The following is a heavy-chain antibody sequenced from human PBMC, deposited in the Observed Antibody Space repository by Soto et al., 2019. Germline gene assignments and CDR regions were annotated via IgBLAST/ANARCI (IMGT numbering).Heavy chain of an antibody. Sequence: SETLSLTCTVSGGSISSYYWSWIRQPPGKGLEWIGYIYYSGSTNYNPSLKSRVTISVDTSKNQFSLKLSSVTAADTAVYYCARDLCSGGSCYFDYWGQGTLVTVSS. CDR1: GGSISSYY. D-gene: IGHD2-15*01. CDR2: IYYSGST. CDR3: ARDLCSGGSCYFDY. V-gene: IGHV4-59*01. J-gene: IGHJ4*02.